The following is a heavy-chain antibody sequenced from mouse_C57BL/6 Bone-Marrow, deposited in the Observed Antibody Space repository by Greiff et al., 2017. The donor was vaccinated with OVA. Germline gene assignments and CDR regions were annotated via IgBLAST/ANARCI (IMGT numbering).Heavy chain of an antibody. D-gene: IGHD2-4*01. J-gene: IGHJ3*01. V-gene: IGHV5-4*01. CDR1: GFTFSSYA. Sequence: EVKLVESGGGLVKPGGSLKLSCAASGFTFSSYAMSWVRQTPEKRLEWVATISDGGSYTYYPDNVKGRFTISRDNAKNNLYLQMSHLKSEDTAMYYCARDQGAYDYEFAYWGQGTLVTVSA. CDR2: ISDGGSYT. CDR3: ARDQGAYDYEFAY.